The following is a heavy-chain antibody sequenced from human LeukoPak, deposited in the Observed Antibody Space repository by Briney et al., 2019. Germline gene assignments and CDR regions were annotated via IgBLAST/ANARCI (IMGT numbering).Heavy chain of an antibody. J-gene: IGHJ3*02. V-gene: IGHV4-39*01. CDR1: GGSISSSSYY. CDR3: AGRFSQYGVVIVPGADAFDI. CDR2: IYYSVST. D-gene: IGHD2-2*01. Sequence: SETLSLTCTVSGGSISSSSYYWGWIRQPPGKGLEWIGSIYYSVSTYYNPSLKSRVTISVDTSKNQFSLKLSSVTAADTAVYYCAGRFSQYGVVIVPGADAFDIWGQGTMVTVSS.